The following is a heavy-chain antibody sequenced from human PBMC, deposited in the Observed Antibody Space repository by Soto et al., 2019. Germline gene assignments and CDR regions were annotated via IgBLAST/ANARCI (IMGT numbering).Heavy chain of an antibody. CDR1: GDSIRSYY. D-gene: IGHD1-7*01. J-gene: IGHJ4*02. Sequence: SETLSLTCTVSGDSIRSYYWSWIRQPPGKGLEWIGYIYYSGYTSYNPSLKSRVTISVDTSKNQFSLKLNSVTAADTGVDYCARCVSWNYTSRPEEQYYFDSWGQGTLVKVSS. CDR2: IYYSGYT. V-gene: IGHV4-59*01. CDR3: ARCVSWNYTSRPEEQYYFDS.